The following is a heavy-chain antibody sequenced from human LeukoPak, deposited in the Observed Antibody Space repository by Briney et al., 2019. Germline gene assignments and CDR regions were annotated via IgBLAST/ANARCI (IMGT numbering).Heavy chain of an antibody. Sequence: GGSLRLSCAASGFTFSSYGMHWVRQAPGKGLEWVAVIWYDGSNKYYADSVKGRFTISRDNSKNTLYLQMNSLRAEDTAVYYCARESAMNDAFDIWGQGTMVAVSS. CDR1: GFTFSSYG. D-gene: IGHD2-2*01. CDR3: ARESAMNDAFDI. CDR2: IWYDGSNK. V-gene: IGHV3-33*01. J-gene: IGHJ3*02.